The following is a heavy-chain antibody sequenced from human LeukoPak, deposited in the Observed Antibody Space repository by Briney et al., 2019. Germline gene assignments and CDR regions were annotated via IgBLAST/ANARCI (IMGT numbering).Heavy chain of an antibody. CDR1: GYTLTELS. CDR2: FYPEDGET. J-gene: IGHJ3*02. D-gene: IGHD3-22*01. CDR3: ATEYYYDSSGYYWRAFDI. Sequence: GPSVKVSCKVSGYTLTELSIHSGRAGPGKGLECRGGFYPEDGETIYAQKFKGRLTMNEDPSQDTAYMELSSLRSEDTAAYYCATEYYYDSSGYYWRAFDIWGQGTMVTVSS. V-gene: IGHV1-24*01.